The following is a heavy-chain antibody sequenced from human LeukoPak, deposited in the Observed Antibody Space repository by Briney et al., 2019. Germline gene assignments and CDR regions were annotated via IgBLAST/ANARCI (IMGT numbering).Heavy chain of an antibody. Sequence: ASVRISCKASGSTFISYYIHWVRQAPGQGLEWVGVISPSGDFTSYAQNFQGRVTITRDTSTSTGYVDLNSLRSEDTAVYYCATEIPKTGNFDCWGQGTLVTVSS. D-gene: IGHD3-9*01. V-gene: IGHV1-46*01. J-gene: IGHJ4*02. CDR1: GSTFISYY. CDR3: ATEIPKTGNFDC. CDR2: ISPSGDFT.